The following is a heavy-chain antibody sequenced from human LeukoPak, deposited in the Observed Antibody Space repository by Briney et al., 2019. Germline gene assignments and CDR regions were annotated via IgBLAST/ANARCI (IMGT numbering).Heavy chain of an antibody. V-gene: IGHV4-59*08. CDR1: GGSISSYY. CDR2: IYYSGST. Sequence: SETLFLTCTVSGGSISSYYWSWIRQPPGKGLEWIGYIYYSGSTNYNPSLKSRVTISVDTSKNQFSLKLSSVTAADTAVYYCARRGEMAAFDYWGQGTLVTVSS. CDR3: ARRGEMAAFDY. J-gene: IGHJ4*02. D-gene: IGHD5-24*01.